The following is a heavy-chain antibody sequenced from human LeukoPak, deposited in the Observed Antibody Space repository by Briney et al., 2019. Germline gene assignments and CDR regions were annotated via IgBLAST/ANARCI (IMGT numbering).Heavy chain of an antibody. CDR2: ISSSSSYI. CDR3: ASLPSPGIAVALTNRDYYGMDV. J-gene: IGHJ6*02. CDR1: GFTFSTYT. D-gene: IGHD6-19*01. V-gene: IGHV3-21*01. Sequence: GGSLRLSCAASGFTFSTYTMSWVRQAPGKGLEWVSSISSSSSYIYYADSVKGRFTISRDNAKNSLYLQMNSLRAEDTAVYYCASLPSPGIAVALTNRDYYGMDVWGQGTTVTVSS.